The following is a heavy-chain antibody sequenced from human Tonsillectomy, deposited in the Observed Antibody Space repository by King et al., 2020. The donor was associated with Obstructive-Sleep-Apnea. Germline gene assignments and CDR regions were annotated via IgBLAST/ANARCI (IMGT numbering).Heavy chain of an antibody. CDR1: GFTFSGYA. V-gene: IGHV3-23*04. CDR2: ISGGGRST. D-gene: IGHD6-19*01. J-gene: IGHJ4*02. CDR3: AKDLNNVEWLRYFDY. Sequence: VQLVESGGGLVQPGGSLRLSCAASGFTFSGYAMSWVRQAPGTGLEWVSSISGGGRSTNYADSVKGRFTISRDTSKNTLYLQINSLRAEDTAVYYCAKDLNNVEWLRYFDYWGQGTLVTVSS.